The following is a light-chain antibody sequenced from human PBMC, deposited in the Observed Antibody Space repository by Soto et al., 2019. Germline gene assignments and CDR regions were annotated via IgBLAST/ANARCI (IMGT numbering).Light chain of an antibody. CDR3: SSYTTSNTRQIV. J-gene: IGLJ1*01. CDR2: DVS. V-gene: IGLV2-14*03. Sequence: ALTHPAPVSGSPGQSITISRPGTSSDIGGYNYVSWYQHHPGKAPKLMIFDVSNRPSGVSNRFSGSKSGNTASLTISGLQPEDEADYYCSSYTTSNTRQIVFGTGTKVTV. CDR1: SSDIGGYNY.